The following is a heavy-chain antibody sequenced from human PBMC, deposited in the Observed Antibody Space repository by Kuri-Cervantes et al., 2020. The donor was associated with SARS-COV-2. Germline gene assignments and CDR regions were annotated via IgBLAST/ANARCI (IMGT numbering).Heavy chain of an antibody. CDR2: IYPGDSDT. Sequence: KVSCKGSGYSFTSYWIGWVRQMPGKGLEWMGIIYPGDSDTRYSPSFQGRVTISADKSISTAYLQWSSLKASDTAMYYCARRVVVVPAAIAGWFDPWGQGTLVTVSS. D-gene: IGHD2-2*01. V-gene: IGHV5-51*01. J-gene: IGHJ5*02. CDR3: ARRVVVVPAAIAGWFDP. CDR1: GYSFTSYW.